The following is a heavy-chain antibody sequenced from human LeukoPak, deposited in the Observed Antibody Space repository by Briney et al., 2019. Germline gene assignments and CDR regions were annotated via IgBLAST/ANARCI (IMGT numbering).Heavy chain of an antibody. D-gene: IGHD2-2*02. CDR2: IYTSGST. CDR3: ARDNCSSTSCYTYWYFDL. CDR1: GGSISSYY. V-gene: IGHV4-4*07. J-gene: IGHJ2*01. Sequence: PSETLSLTCTVSGGSISSYYWSWIRQPARKGLEWIGRIYTSGSTNYNPSLKSRVTMSVDTSKNQFSLKLSSVTAADTAVYYCARDNCSSTSCYTYWYFDLWGRGTLVTVSS.